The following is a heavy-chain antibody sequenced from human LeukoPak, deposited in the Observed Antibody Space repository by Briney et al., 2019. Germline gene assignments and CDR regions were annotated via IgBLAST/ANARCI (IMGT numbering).Heavy chain of an antibody. D-gene: IGHD6-19*01. CDR1: GGSISSYY. CDR3: ARENPSSGWYEY. J-gene: IGHJ4*02. V-gene: IGHV4-59*01. Sequence: SETLSHACTVSGGSISSYYWSWIRQPPGKGLEWIGYIYYSGSTNYNPSLKSRVTISVDTSKNQFSLKLSSVTAADTAVYYCARENPSSGWYEYWGQGTLVTVSS. CDR2: IYYSGST.